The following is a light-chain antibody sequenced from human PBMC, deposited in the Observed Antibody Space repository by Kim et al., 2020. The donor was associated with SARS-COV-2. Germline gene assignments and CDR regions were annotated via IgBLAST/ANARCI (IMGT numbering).Light chain of an antibody. CDR2: DAI. CDR3: QRFNNYPLT. Sequence: DIQLTQSPSFLSASVGDRVTITCRASQSINNYLAWYQQKPGKAPKLLIYDAIILQSGVPSRFSASGSGTEFTLTISSLQPEDLATYYCQRFNNYPLTFGKGTKVDIK. V-gene: IGKV1-9*01. CDR1: QSINNY. J-gene: IGKJ1*01.